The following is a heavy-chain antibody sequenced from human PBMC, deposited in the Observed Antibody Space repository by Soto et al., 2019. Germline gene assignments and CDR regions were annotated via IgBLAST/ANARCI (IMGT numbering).Heavy chain of an antibody. CDR1: VFTFSTYA. Sequence: WWSLRLSCSASVFTFSTYAMSWFRQAPGKGLEWVSAISGSGGTTYYADSVKGRFTISRDNSKNTLYLQMNSLRAEDTAVYYCAKGYSSSFDSWGQGTLVTVSS. CDR3: AKGYSSSFDS. CDR2: ISGSGGTT. J-gene: IGHJ4*02. D-gene: IGHD6-6*01. V-gene: IGHV3-23*01.